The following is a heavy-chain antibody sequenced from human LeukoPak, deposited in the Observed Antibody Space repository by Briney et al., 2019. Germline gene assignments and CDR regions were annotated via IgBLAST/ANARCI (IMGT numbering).Heavy chain of an antibody. J-gene: IGHJ4*02. Sequence: GASVKVSRKASGYTFTGYYIFWVRQAPGQGLEWMGWINPNSGGTNYAQKFQGRVTMTRDTSISTAYMELSRLRSDDTAVFYCTRGHHYFVSGSYYNFWGQGTLVTVSS. CDR2: INPNSGGT. D-gene: IGHD3-10*01. V-gene: IGHV1-2*02. CDR3: TRGHHYFVSGSYYNF. CDR1: GYTFTGYY.